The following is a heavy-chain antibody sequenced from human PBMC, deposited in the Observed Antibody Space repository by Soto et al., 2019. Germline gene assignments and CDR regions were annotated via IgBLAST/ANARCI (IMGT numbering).Heavy chain of an antibody. Sequence: PGGSLRLSCAASGFTFSSYGMHWVRQAPGKGLEWVAVISYDGSNKYYADSVKGRFTISRDNSKNTLYLQMNSLRAEDTAVYYCAKVGGGLRFLEWLLYEYYYYGMDVWGQGTTVTVSS. V-gene: IGHV3-30*18. CDR1: GFTFSSYG. J-gene: IGHJ6*02. D-gene: IGHD3-3*01. CDR3: AKVGGGLRFLEWLLYEYYYYGMDV. CDR2: ISYDGSNK.